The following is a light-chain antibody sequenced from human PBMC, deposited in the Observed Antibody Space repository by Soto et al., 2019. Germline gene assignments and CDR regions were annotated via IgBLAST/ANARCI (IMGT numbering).Light chain of an antibody. V-gene: IGLV2-14*03. CDR2: DVG. Sequence: QSALTQPASVSGSPGQSITISCTGTSSDVGNYNYVSWYQHHPGIAPKLMIYDVGNRPSGVSDRFSGSKSDNTASLTISGLQAEDEADYYCSSYRSTSIPYVFGTGTKLTVL. CDR3: SSYRSTSIPYV. J-gene: IGLJ1*01. CDR1: SSDVGNYNY.